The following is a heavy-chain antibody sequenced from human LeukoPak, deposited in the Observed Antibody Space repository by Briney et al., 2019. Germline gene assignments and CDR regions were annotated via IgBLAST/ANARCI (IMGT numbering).Heavy chain of an antibody. J-gene: IGHJ5*02. CDR1: GGSISSSSYY. CDR3: ARAPPRWAYGDYLRWFDP. V-gene: IGHV4-39*07. Sequence: SETLSLTCTVSGGSISSSSYYWGWIRQPPGKGLEWIGSIYYSGSTYYNPSLKSRVTISVDTSKNQFSLKLSSVTAADTAVYYCARAPPRWAYGDYLRWFDPWGQGTLVTVSS. CDR2: IYYSGST. D-gene: IGHD4-17*01.